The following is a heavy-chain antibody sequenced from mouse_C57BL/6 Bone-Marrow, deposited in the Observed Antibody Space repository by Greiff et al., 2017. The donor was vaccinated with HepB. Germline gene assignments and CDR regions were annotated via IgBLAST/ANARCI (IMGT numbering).Heavy chain of an antibody. CDR1: GYTFTSYW. CDR3: ARGGSYYGSSYPLYAMDY. CDR2: IDPSDSYT. V-gene: IGHV1-59*01. D-gene: IGHD1-1*01. J-gene: IGHJ4*01. Sequence: VQLQQSGAELARPGASVKLSCKASGYTFTSYWMHWVKQRPGQGLEWIGVIDPSDSYTNYNQKFKGKATLTVDTSSSTAYMQLSSLTSEDSAVYYCARGGSYYGSSYPLYAMDYWGQGTSVTVSS.